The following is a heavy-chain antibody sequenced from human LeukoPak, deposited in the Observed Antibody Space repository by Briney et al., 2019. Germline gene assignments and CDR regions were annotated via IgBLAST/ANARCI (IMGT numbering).Heavy chain of an antibody. V-gene: IGHV4-61*01. D-gene: IGHD3-10*01. CDR3: ATDRQVYGSGEYYFDY. CDR2: IYNSGST. J-gene: IGHJ4*02. CDR1: GGSVSSRNYS. Sequence: PSETLSLTCGVSGGSVSSRNYSWTWIRQPPGKGLEWIGYIYNSGSTKCNPSLKSRVTISVDTSKNQFSLKLSSVTAADTAVYYCATDRQVYGSGEYYFDYWGQGTLVSVSS.